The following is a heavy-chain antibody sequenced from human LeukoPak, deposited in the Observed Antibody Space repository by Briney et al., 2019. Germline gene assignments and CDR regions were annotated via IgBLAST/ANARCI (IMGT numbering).Heavy chain of an antibody. CDR2: INHSGST. CDR1: GGSFSGYY. CDR3: AKDRGAVGGNSWNYYYMDV. V-gene: IGHV4-34*01. J-gene: IGHJ6*03. Sequence: SETLSHTCAVYGGSFSGYYWSWIRQPPGKGLEWIGEINHSGSTNYNPSLKSRVTISVDTSKNQFSLKLSSVTAADTAVYYCAKDRGAVGGNSWNYYYMDVWGKGPRSPSP. D-gene: IGHD4-23*01.